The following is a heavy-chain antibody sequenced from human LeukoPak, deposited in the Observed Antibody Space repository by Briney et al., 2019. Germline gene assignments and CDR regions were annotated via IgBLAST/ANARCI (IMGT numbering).Heavy chain of an antibody. V-gene: IGHV5-51*01. CDR1: GYSFTSYW. CDR2: IYPGDSDT. Sequence: GESLKISCKGSGYSFTSYWIGWVRQMPGKGLEWMGIIYPGDSDTRYSPSFQGQVTISADKSISTAYLQWSSLKASDTAMYYCASTSDCGGDCYSFYYYGMDVWGQGTMVTVSS. J-gene: IGHJ6*02. CDR3: ASTSDCGGDCYSFYYYGMDV. D-gene: IGHD2-21*02.